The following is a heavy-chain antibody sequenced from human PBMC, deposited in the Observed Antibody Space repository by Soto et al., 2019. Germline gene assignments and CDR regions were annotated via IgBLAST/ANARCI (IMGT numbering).Heavy chain of an antibody. Sequence: GGSLRLSCAASGFTFSSYWMSWVRQAPGKGLEWVANIKQDGSEKYYVDSAKGRFTISRDNAKNSLYLQMNSLRAEDTAVYYCARSVVMITFGGVIADYGMDVWGQGTTVTVSS. CDR1: GFTFSSYW. J-gene: IGHJ6*02. D-gene: IGHD3-16*02. CDR2: IKQDGSEK. V-gene: IGHV3-7*01. CDR3: ARSVVMITFGGVIADYGMDV.